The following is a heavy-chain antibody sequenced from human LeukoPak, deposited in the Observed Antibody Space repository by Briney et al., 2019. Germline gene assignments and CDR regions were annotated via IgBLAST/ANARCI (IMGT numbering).Heavy chain of an antibody. CDR2: INHSGST. J-gene: IGHJ5*02. CDR1: GGSFSGYY. D-gene: IGHD3-9*01. V-gene: IGHV4-34*01. Sequence: SETLSLTCAVYGGSFSGYYWSWIRQPPGKGLEWIGEINHSGSTSYNPSLKSRVTISVDTSKNQFSLKLSSVTAADTAVYYCARRITILFGGWFDPWGQGTLVTVSS. CDR3: ARRITILFGGWFDP.